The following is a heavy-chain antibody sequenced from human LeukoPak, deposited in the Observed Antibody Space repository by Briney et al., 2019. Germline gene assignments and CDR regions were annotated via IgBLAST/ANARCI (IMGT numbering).Heavy chain of an antibody. D-gene: IGHD1-26*01. CDR1: GYTLTELS. Sequence: ASVKVSCKVSGYTLTELSMHWVRQAPGKGLEWTGGFDPEDGETIYAQKFQGRVTMTEDTSTDTAYMELSSLRSEDTAVYYCATDTGSGSYFAEYFQHWGQGTLVTVSS. CDR3: ATDTGSGSYFAEYFQH. V-gene: IGHV1-24*01. J-gene: IGHJ1*01. CDR2: FDPEDGET.